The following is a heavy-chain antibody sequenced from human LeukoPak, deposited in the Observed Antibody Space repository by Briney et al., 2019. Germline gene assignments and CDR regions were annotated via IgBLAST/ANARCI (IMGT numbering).Heavy chain of an antibody. V-gene: IGHV3-11*01. CDR3: ARFKYQLLGPLGY. Sequence: GGSLRLSCAASGFTSSDYYMSWIRPAPGKGLEWLSHISSGGSTIYYADSVKGRFTISRDNAKNSLYLQMNSLRAEDTAVYYCARFKYQLLGPLGYWGQGTLVTVSS. J-gene: IGHJ4*02. CDR2: ISSGGSTI. CDR1: GFTSSDYY. D-gene: IGHD2-2*01.